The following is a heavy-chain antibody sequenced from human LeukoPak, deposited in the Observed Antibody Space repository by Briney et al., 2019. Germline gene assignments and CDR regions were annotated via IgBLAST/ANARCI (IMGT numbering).Heavy chain of an antibody. CDR3: ASHYGFDY. V-gene: IGHV3-30-3*01. Sequence: PGRSLRLSCAASGFTFSSNAMHWVRQAPGKGLEWVAVISYDGSNKYYADSVKGRFTISRDNSKNTLYLQMNSLRAEDTAVYYCASHYGFDYWGQGTLVTVSS. CDR2: ISYDGSNK. J-gene: IGHJ4*02. CDR1: GFTFSSNA. D-gene: IGHD3-10*01.